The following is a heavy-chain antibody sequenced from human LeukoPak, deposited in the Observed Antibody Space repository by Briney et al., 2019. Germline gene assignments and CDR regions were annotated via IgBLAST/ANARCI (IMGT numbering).Heavy chain of an antibody. CDR1: GSSFTSYW. V-gene: IGHV5-51*01. J-gene: IGHJ3*02. CDR3: ARNIYGGNSQGAAFDI. Sequence: RGESLKISCKGSGSSFTSYWIGWVRPLPGKGLEWMGIIYPGDSDTSYSPSFQGQVTISADKSISTAYLQWSSLKASDTAMYYCARNIYGGNSQGAAFDIWGQGTMVTVSS. D-gene: IGHD4-23*01. CDR2: IYPGDSDT.